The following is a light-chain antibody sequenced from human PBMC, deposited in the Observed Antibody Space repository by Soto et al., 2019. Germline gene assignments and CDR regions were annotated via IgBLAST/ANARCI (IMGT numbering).Light chain of an antibody. Sequence: RVTITCRASQSISSWLAWYQQKPGKAPKLLIYKASSLESGVPSRFSGSGSGTEFTLTISSLQPDDFATYYCQQYNSYSITFGQGTRLEIK. J-gene: IGKJ5*01. CDR3: QQYNSYSIT. CDR1: QSISSW. CDR2: KAS. V-gene: IGKV1-5*03.